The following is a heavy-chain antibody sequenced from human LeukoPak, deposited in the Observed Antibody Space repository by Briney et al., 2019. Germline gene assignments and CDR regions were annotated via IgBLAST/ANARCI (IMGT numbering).Heavy chain of an antibody. Sequence: SETLSLTCTVSGGSINNYYWSWIRQPPGKGLEWIGSIFYGGSTNYNPSLKSRVIISVDTSKNQFSLKLSSVTAADTAVYYCAREDYSGGNNWFDFWGQGTLVTVSS. CDR2: IFYGGST. CDR1: GGSINNYY. CDR3: AREDYSGGNNWFDF. V-gene: IGHV4-59*01. D-gene: IGHD4-11*01. J-gene: IGHJ5*01.